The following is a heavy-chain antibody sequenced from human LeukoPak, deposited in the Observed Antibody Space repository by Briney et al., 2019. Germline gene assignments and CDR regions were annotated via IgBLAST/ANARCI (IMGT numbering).Heavy chain of an antibody. CDR1: GFTFSSYG. J-gene: IGHJ4*02. D-gene: IGHD2-15*01. V-gene: IGHV3-23*01. Sequence: GGSLRLSCAASGFTFSSYGMHWVRQAPGKGLEWVSAISGSGGSTYYADSVKGRFTISRDNSKNTLYLQMNSLRAEDTAVYYCATRCSGGSCYPPFDYWGQGTLVTVSS. CDR2: ISGSGGST. CDR3: ATRCSGGSCYPPFDY.